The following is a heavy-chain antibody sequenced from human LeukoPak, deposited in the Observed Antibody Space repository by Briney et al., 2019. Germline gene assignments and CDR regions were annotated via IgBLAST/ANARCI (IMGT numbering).Heavy chain of an antibody. CDR1: GFTFSGSA. CDR2: ISGSGGST. J-gene: IGHJ6*03. Sequence: GGSLRLSCAASGFTFSGSAMHWVRQAPGKGLEWVSAISGSGGSTYYADSVKGRFTISRDNSKNTLYLQMNSLRAEDTAVYYCSYLNMDVWGKGTTVTISS. CDR3: SYLNMDV. V-gene: IGHV3-23*01.